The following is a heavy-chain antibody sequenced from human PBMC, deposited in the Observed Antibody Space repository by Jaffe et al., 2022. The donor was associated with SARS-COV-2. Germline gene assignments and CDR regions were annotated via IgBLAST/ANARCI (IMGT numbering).Heavy chain of an antibody. J-gene: IGHJ6*02. CDR3: ARDLGRPYYYGMDV. CDR1: GFTVSSNY. CDR2: IYSGGST. V-gene: IGHV3-66*02. Sequence: EVQLVESGGGLVQPGGSLRLSCAASGFTVSSNYMSWVRQAPGKGLEWVSVIYSGGSTYYADSVKGRFTISRDNSKNTLYLQMNSLRAEDTAVYYCARDLGRPYYYGMDVWGQGTTVTVSS.